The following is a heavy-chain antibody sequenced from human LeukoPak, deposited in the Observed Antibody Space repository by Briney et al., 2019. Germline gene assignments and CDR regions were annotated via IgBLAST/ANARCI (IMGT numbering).Heavy chain of an antibody. D-gene: IGHD6-19*01. CDR2: IYTSGST. CDR1: GGSISSGSYY. CDR3: ATNGWYCLDH. Sequence: SETLSLTCTVSGGSISSGSYYWSWIRQPAGKGLEWIGRIYTSGSTNYNPSLKSRVTISVDTSKNQFSLKLSSVTAADTAVYYCATNGWYCLDHWGQGALVTVSS. V-gene: IGHV4-61*02. J-gene: IGHJ1*01.